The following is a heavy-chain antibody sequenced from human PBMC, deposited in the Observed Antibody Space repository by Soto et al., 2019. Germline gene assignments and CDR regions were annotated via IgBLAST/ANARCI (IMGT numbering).Heavy chain of an antibody. Sequence: GGSLRLSCVASGFTFSSYAMSWVRQAPGKGLEWVSAISGSGGSTYYADSVKGRFTISRDNSKNTLYLQMNSLRAEDTAVYYCAKDGNWGSHKDYWGQGTLVTVSS. CDR1: GFTFSSYA. D-gene: IGHD7-27*01. J-gene: IGHJ4*02. V-gene: IGHV3-23*01. CDR3: AKDGNWGSHKDY. CDR2: ISGSGGST.